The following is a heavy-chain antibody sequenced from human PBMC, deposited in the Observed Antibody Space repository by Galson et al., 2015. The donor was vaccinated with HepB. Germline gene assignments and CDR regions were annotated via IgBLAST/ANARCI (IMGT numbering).Heavy chain of an antibody. CDR1: GFTFSSYG. CDR2: ISYDGSNK. CDR3: AKARYYDILTGPYLDY. J-gene: IGHJ4*02. D-gene: IGHD3-9*01. Sequence: SLRLSCAASGFTFSSYGMHWVRQAPGKGLEWVAVISYDGSNKYYADSVKGRFTISRDNSKNTLYLQMNSLRAEDTAVYYCAKARYYDILTGPYLDYWGQGTLVTVSS. V-gene: IGHV3-30*18.